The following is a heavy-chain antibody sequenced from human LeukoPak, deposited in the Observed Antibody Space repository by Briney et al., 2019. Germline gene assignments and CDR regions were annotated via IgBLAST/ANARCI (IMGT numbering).Heavy chain of an antibody. CDR3: ARRIGWLPD. J-gene: IGHJ4*02. Sequence: TGGSLRLYCAAFGFTFSDYHMSWIRQAPGKGLEWVSYISSSGSTIYYADSVKGRFTISRDNAKNSLYLQMNSLRAEDSAVYYCARRIGWLPDWGQGTLVTVSS. D-gene: IGHD3-22*01. CDR2: ISSSGSTI. V-gene: IGHV3-11*01. CDR1: GFTFSDYH.